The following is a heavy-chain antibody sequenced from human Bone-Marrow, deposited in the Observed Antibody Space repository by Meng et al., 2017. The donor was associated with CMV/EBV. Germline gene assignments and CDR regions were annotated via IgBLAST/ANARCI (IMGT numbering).Heavy chain of an antibody. CDR1: GYSFTNYW. V-gene: IGHV5-51*01. D-gene: IGHD2-2*01. CDR3: ARLGYCTSTNCYAFDY. CDR2: IYPGDSDT. J-gene: IGHJ4*01. Sequence: GESLKISCKGSGYSFTNYWIGWVRQMPGKGLEWMGIIYPGDSDTRYSPSFQGQVTISAAKSISTAYLQWSSLKASDTDMYYCARLGYCTSTNCYAFDYWGHGKRVNGSS.